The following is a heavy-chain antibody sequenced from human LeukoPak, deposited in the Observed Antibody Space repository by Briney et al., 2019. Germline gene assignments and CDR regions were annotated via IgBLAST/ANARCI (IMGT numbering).Heavy chain of an antibody. CDR3: ARDHSENSYDFWSGLDYYGMDV. V-gene: IGHV1-69*13. CDR2: IIPIFGTA. J-gene: IGHJ6*02. CDR1: GGTFSSYA. Sequence: ASVKVSCKASGGTFSSYAISWVRQAPGQGLEWVGGIIPIFGTANYAQKFQGRVTITADESTSTAYMELSSLRSEDTAVYYCARDHSENSYDFWSGLDYYGMDVWGQGTTVTVSS. D-gene: IGHD3-3*01.